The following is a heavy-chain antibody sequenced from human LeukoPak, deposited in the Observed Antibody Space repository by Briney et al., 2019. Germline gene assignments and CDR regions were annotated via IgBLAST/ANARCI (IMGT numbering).Heavy chain of an antibody. Sequence: PSETLSLTCTVSGDSVTSVGYYWVWIRQHPGTGLEWIGYIYYTGSTSYNPSLKSRLSISADTSKNQLSLKLSSVTAADTAVYYCARGGWQRWSYSDYWGRGTLVTVSS. CDR3: ARGGWQRWSYSDY. D-gene: IGHD5-18*01. V-gene: IGHV4-31*03. CDR1: GDSVTSVGYY. J-gene: IGHJ4*02. CDR2: IYYTGST.